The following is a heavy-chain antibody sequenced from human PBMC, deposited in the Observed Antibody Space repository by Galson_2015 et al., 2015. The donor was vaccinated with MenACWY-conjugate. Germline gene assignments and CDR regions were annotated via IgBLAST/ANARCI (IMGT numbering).Heavy chain of an antibody. V-gene: IGHV3-7*03. CDR3: ARGNPSYYDSSSGSYPSAFDF. CDR1: GFTFSTYW. D-gene: IGHD3-3*01. J-gene: IGHJ4*02. Sequence: SLRLSCAASGFTFSTYWMNWVRQVPGKGLEWVANIKQDGVEKFYVDSVRGRFTISRDNAKNSLSLQINSLRAEDTAVYYCARGNPSYYDSSSGSYPSAFDFWGQGTLVTVSS. CDR2: IKQDGVEK.